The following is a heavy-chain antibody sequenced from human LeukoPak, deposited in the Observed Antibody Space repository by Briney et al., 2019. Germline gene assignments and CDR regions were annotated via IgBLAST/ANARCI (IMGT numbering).Heavy chain of an antibody. CDR1: GFTFSSYS. V-gene: IGHV3-21*04. J-gene: IGHJ5*02. CDR2: ISSSSSYI. Sequence: GGSLRLSCAASGFTFSSYSMNWVRQAPGKGLEWVSSISSSSSYIYYADSVEGRFTISRDNSKNTLYLQMNSLRAEDTAVYYCASRATVTTDRFWFDPWGQGTLATVSS. CDR3: ASRATVTTDRFWFDP. D-gene: IGHD4-11*01.